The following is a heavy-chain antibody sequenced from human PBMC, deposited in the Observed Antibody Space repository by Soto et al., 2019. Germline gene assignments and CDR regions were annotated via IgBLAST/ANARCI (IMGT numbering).Heavy chain of an antibody. V-gene: IGHV3-21*01. CDR3: ARDDPYSRRFLDY. CDR2: ISSSSSYI. Sequence: PGGSLRLSCAASGFTFSSYSMNWVRQAPGKGLEWVSSISSSSSYIYYADSVKGRFTISRDNAKNSLYLQMNSLRAEDTAVYYCARDDPYSRRFLDYWGQGTLVTVSS. CDR1: GFTFSSYS. D-gene: IGHD6-13*01. J-gene: IGHJ4*02.